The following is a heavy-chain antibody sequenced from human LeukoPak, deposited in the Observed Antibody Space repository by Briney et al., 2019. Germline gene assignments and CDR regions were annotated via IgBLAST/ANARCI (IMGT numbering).Heavy chain of an antibody. V-gene: IGHV1-2*02. J-gene: IGHJ5*02. CDR1: GYTFSDYY. CDR2: INPKSGVT. CDR3: ARPLGSLKEYWWFDP. Sequence: AASVKVSCTASGYTFSDYYIHWLRQAPGQGLEWMGWINPKSGVTNFAQYFQGRVTMTRDTSSTTVYMEVTRLRSDDTAVYYCARPLGSLKEYWWFDPWGQGTLVTVSS. D-gene: IGHD2/OR15-2a*01.